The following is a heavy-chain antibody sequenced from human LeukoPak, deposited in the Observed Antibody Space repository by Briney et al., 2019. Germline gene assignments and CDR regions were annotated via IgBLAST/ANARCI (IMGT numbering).Heavy chain of an antibody. V-gene: IGHV3-23*01. CDR1: GFTFSSYA. D-gene: IGHD3-10*01. CDR3: AKDSTVFRDYYGSGSYYY. CDR2: ISGSGGST. J-gene: IGHJ4*02. Sequence: GGSLRLSCAASGFTFSSYAMSWVRQAPGKGLEWVSAISGSGGSTYYADSVKGRFTISRDNSKNTLYLQMNSLRAEDTAVYYCAKDSTVFRDYYGSGSYYYWGQGTLVTVSS.